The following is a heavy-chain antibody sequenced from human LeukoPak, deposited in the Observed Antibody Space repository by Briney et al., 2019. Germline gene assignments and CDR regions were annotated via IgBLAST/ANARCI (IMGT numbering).Heavy chain of an antibody. V-gene: IGHV3-7*01. J-gene: IGHJ5*01. CDR3: ARDGRGIAARPGIWFDS. CDR2: IKQDGSEK. Sequence: PGGSLRLSCVASGFIFTSSWMSWARQAPGKGLEWVANIKQDGSEKYYVDSVKGRFTISRDNAKNSLYLQMNSLRAEDTAVYYCARDGRGIAARPGIWFDSWGQGTLVTVSS. D-gene: IGHD6-6*01. CDR1: GFIFTSSW.